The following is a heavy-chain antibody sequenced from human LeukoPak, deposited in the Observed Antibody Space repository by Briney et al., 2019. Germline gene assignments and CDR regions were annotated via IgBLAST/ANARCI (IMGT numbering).Heavy chain of an antibody. J-gene: IGHJ4*02. Sequence: SETLSLTCTVSGGSISSYYWSWIRQPPGKGLEWIGYIYYSGSTNYNPSLKSRVTMSVDTSKNQFSLKLSSVTAADTAVYYCARANWNYVVEYWGQGTLVTVSS. D-gene: IGHD1-7*01. CDR1: GGSISSYY. CDR2: IYYSGST. CDR3: ARANWNYVVEY. V-gene: IGHV4-59*08.